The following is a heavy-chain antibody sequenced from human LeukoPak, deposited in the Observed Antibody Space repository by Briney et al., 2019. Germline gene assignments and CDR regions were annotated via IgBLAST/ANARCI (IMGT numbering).Heavy chain of an antibody. CDR1: GYTFTGYY. Sequence: GASVKVSCKASGYTFTGYYMHWVRQAPGQGLEWMGWINPNSGGTNYAQKFQGRVTMTRDTSISTAYMELSRLRSDDTAVYYCARGYFQAYSSSWNWFDPWGQGTLVTVSS. D-gene: IGHD6-6*01. CDR2: INPNSGGT. V-gene: IGHV1-2*02. CDR3: ARGYFQAYSSSWNWFDP. J-gene: IGHJ5*02.